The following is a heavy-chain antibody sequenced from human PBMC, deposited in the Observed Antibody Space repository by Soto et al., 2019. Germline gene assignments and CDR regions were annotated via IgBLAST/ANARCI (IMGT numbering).Heavy chain of an antibody. CDR1: GFTFSTYS. J-gene: IGHJ6*02. CDR3: ARGGSSSDNGMDV. Sequence: EVQLVESGGGLVQPGGSLRLSCAASGFTFSTYSMNWVRQAPGKGLEWVSYISSRSYTIYYVDSVKGRFTISRDNAKNSLYPQMNSLRDEDTAVYYCARGGSSSDNGMDVWGQGTKVTVSS. CDR2: ISSRSYTI. V-gene: IGHV3-48*02. D-gene: IGHD6-6*01.